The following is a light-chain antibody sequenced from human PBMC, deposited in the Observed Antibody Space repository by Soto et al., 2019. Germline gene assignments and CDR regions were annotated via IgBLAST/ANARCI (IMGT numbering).Light chain of an antibody. J-gene: IGKJ1*01. V-gene: IGKV3-11*01. CDR3: QQRSNWPRT. Sequence: EIVLTQSPGTLSLSAGERATLSCRASQNISSYLIWYQQKPGQAPRLLMYDVSNRATGIPARFSGSGSGTDFTLTISSLEPEDLAVYYCQQRSNWPRTFGQGTKVDIK. CDR2: DVS. CDR1: QNISSY.